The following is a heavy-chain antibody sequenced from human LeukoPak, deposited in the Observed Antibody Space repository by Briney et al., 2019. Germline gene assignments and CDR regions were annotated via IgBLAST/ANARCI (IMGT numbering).Heavy chain of an antibody. J-gene: IGHJ5*02. CDR3: ARSDYSSGWYSWFDP. Sequence: GASLKISCKGSGYRFTSYWIGWVRQMPGKGLEWMGIIYPGDSDTRYSPSFQGQVTISADKSISTAYLQWSSLKASDTAMYYCARSDYSSGWYSWFDPWGQGTLVTVSS. V-gene: IGHV5-51*01. CDR1: GYRFTSYW. CDR2: IYPGDSDT. D-gene: IGHD6-19*01.